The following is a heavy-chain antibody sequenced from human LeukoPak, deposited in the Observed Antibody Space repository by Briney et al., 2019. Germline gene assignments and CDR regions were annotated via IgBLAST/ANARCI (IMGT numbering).Heavy chain of an antibody. V-gene: IGHV4-59*01. CDR3: VRGFDSKSTYFDY. D-gene: IGHD5-12*01. CDR1: GASISDYY. Sequence: SETLSLTCTVSGASISDYYWNWLRQPPGKGLEWIGYIYYSGSTNYNPSLKSRVTMSLDTSKNQFSLRLTSVTAADTAVYYCVRGFDSKSTYFDYWGQGTLVTVSS. J-gene: IGHJ4*02. CDR2: IYYSGST.